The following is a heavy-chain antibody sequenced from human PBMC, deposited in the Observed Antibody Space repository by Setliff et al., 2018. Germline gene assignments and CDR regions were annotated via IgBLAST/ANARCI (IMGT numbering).Heavy chain of an antibody. Sequence: SETLSLTCAVSGYSISSGYYWGWIRQPPGKGLEWIAYIYHSGSAYYNPSLKSRVTMSVDTSKNQFSLHLTSVTAADTAVYYCAREVGTSTSSDAFDVWGQGMMVTVSS. J-gene: IGHJ3*01. CDR1: GYSISSGYY. D-gene: IGHD1-26*01. CDR2: IYHSGSA. V-gene: IGHV4-38-2*02. CDR3: AREVGTSTSSDAFDV.